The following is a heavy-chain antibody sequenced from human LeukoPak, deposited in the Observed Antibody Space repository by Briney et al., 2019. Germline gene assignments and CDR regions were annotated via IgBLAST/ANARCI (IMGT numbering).Heavy chain of an antibody. CDR3: AKDGTTVVRGLFDK. CDR1: GFTFSSYA. J-gene: IGHJ3*02. V-gene: IGHV3-23*01. Sequence: PGGSLRLSCAASGFTFSSYAMIWVRQAPGKGLEWVSGISGSGGSTFYADSVKGRFTISRDNSKNTLYLLINSLRAEDTAVYYCAKDGTTVVRGLFDKWGPGTIVTVSS. CDR2: ISGSGGST. D-gene: IGHD4-23*01.